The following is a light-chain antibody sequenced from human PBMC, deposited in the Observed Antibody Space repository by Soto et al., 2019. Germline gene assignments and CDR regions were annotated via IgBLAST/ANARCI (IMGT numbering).Light chain of an antibody. J-gene: IGKJ5*01. Sequence: NVLTQSPGTLSLSPGSTATLSCRASQSVSSNLAWYPQKPGQAPRLLIYGASTRATGIPARFSGSGSGTEFTLTISSLQSEDFAVYYCQQYNNWPSITFGQGTRLEIK. CDR2: GAS. CDR3: QQYNNWPSIT. V-gene: IGKV3-15*01. CDR1: QSVSSN.